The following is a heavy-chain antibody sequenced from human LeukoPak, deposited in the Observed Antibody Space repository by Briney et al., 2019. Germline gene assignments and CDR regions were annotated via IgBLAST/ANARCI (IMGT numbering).Heavy chain of an antibody. Sequence: ASVKVPCKASGYTFTSYYMHWVRQAPGQGLEWMGIINPSGGSTSYAQNFQGRVTMTRDTSTRTVYMELSSLRSEDTAVSYCARSPGIAAAGTAFDIWGQGTMVTVSS. CDR1: GYTFTSYY. V-gene: IGHV1-46*01. CDR3: ARSPGIAAAGTAFDI. J-gene: IGHJ3*02. CDR2: INPSGGST. D-gene: IGHD6-13*01.